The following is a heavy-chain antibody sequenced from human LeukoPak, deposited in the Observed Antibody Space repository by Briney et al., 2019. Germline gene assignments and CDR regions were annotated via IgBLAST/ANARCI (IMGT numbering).Heavy chain of an antibody. D-gene: IGHD1-26*01. CDR2: IKSKADGGTT. J-gene: IGHJ6*03. V-gene: IGHV3-15*01. CDR3: TTSEWELLRFYYYYMDV. CDR1: GFTFSNAW. Sequence: AGSLRFSCAGSGFTFSNAWMSWVRQAPGKGLKWVGRIKSKADGGTTHYAAPVTGRFTISRDDSKNTLYLQMNSLKTEDTAVYYCTTSEWELLRFYYYYMDVWGKGTTVTVSS.